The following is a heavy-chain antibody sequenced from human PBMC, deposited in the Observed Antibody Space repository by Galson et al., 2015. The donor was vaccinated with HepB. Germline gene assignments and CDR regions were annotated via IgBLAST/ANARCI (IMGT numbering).Heavy chain of an antibody. D-gene: IGHD4/OR15-4a*01. CDR3: AKFRVDGLSSNFDY. CDR2: ISGSGGRT. CDR1: GFTFNNYA. J-gene: IGHJ4*02. V-gene: IGHV3-23*01. Sequence: SLRLSCAASGFTFNNYAMSWVRQAPGKGLEWVSAISGSGGRTYYADSVKGRFTISRDNSKNTLYLQMNSLRAEDTAVYYCAKFRVDGLSSNFDYWGQGTLVTVSS.